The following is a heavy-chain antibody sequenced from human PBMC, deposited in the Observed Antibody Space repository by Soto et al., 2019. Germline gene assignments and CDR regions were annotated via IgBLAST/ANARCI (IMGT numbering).Heavy chain of an antibody. V-gene: IGHV3-23*01. Sequence: GGSLRLSCAASGFTFSSYAMSWFRQAPGKGLEWISAISGSGGSTYYADSVKGRFTISRDNSKNTLYLQMSSLRAEDTAVYYCAKDLATVTTSPLDYWGQGTLVTVSS. J-gene: IGHJ4*02. D-gene: IGHD4-17*01. CDR3: AKDLATVTTSPLDY. CDR1: GFTFSSYA. CDR2: ISGSGGST.